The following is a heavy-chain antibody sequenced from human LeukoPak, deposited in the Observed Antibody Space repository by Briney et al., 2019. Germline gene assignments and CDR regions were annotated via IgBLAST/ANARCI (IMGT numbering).Heavy chain of an antibody. CDR3: ARDRPSDGYNYAYYGMDV. D-gene: IGHD5-24*01. CDR2: IYYSGST. J-gene: IGHJ6*02. CDR1: GGSISSYY. V-gene: IGHV4-59*01. Sequence: SETLSLTCTVSGGSISSYYWSWIRQPAGKGLEWIGYIYYSGSTNYNPSLKSRVTISVDTSKNQFSLKLSSVTAADTAVYYCARDRPSDGYNYAYYGMDVWGQGTTVTVSS.